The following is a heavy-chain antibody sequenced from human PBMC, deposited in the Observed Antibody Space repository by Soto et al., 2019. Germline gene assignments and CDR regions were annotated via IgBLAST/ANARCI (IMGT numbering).Heavy chain of an antibody. D-gene: IGHD2-15*01. V-gene: IGHV1-69*06. Sequence: QVQLVQSGAEVKNPGSSVKVSCKASGGTFSSHAISWVRQAPGQGLEWMGGIFPMSGRPNYAQKFQARVRITADKSTFTTYMELTRLRSDDTAIYYCARPIYCSGASCYAHFDYWGQGPLVTVSS. CDR3: ARPIYCSGASCYAHFDY. J-gene: IGHJ4*02. CDR2: IFPMSGRP. CDR1: GGTFSSHA.